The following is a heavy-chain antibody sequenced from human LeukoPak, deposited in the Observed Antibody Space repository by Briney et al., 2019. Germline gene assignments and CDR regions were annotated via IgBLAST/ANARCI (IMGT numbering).Heavy chain of an antibody. D-gene: IGHD4-11*01. J-gene: IGHJ4*02. CDR1: GVTLSNYA. CDR3: AKYSNNLSFDY. Sequence: PGGSLRLSCVASGVTLSNYAMSWARQAPGKGLEWVSGISSSGSGGNTYYADSVKGRFTISRDSSRNTLFLHMNTLRAEDTAIYYCAKYSNNLSFDYWGQGTLVTVSS. CDR2: ISSSGSGGNT. V-gene: IGHV3-23*01.